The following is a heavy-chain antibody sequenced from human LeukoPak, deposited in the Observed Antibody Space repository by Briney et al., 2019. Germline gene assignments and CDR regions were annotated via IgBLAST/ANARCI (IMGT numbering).Heavy chain of an antibody. D-gene: IGHD3-16*01. CDR1: GFTFSSYA. J-gene: IGHJ4*02. V-gene: IGHV3-23*01. Sequence: PGGSLRLSCAASGFTFSSYAMSWVRQAPGKGLEWVSAISGSGGSTYYADSVKGRFTISRDNSKNTLYLQMNSLRAEGTAVYYCAKVREAFWGSSAYYYNFDYWGQGTLVTVSS. CDR3: AKVREAFWGSSAYYYNFDY. CDR2: ISGSGGST.